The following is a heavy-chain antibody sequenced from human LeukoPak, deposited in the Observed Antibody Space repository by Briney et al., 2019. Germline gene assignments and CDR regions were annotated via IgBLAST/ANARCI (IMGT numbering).Heavy chain of an antibody. J-gene: IGHJ5*02. V-gene: IGHV1-8*02. Sequence: ASVKVSCKASGGTFSSYAISWVRQATGQGLEWMGWMNPNSGNTGYAQKFQGRVTMTRNTSISTAYMELSSLRSEDTAVYYCARGMQTYNWFDPWGQGTLVTVSS. CDR1: GGTFSSYA. CDR3: ARGMQTYNWFDP. CDR2: MNPNSGNT.